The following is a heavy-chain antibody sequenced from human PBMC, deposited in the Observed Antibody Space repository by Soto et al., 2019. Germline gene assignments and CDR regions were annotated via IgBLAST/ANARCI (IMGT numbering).Heavy chain of an antibody. J-gene: IGHJ5*02. Sequence: PSETLSLTCTVSGGSISSGGYYWSWIRQHPGKGLEWIGYIYYSGSTYYNPSLKSRVTISVDTSKNQFSLKLSSVTAADTAVYYCARGGGSYLNWFDPWGQGTLVTVSS. CDR2: IYYSGST. CDR3: ARGGGSYLNWFDP. D-gene: IGHD1-26*01. V-gene: IGHV4-31*03. CDR1: GGSISSGGYY.